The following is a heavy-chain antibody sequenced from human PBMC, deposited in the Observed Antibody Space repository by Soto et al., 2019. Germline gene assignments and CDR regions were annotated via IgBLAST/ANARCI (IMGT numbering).Heavy chain of an antibody. CDR3: ARFFLELATITS. J-gene: IGHJ5*02. Sequence: XETLSLTCTFSVDSVTSGDYYWTWIRQPPGLGLEWMGHIYYTGTTKYNPSLKGRLTISADTSKAQFSLRLTSVTVADTAMYYCARFFLELATITSWGPGTLVIVSS. D-gene: IGHD5-12*01. CDR1: VDSVTSGDYY. CDR2: IYYTGTT. V-gene: IGHV4-61*08.